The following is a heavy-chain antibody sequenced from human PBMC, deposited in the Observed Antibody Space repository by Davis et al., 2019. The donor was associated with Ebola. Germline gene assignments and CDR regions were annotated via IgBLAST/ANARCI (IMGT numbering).Heavy chain of an antibody. CDR3: ARVYSSSWYGDAFDI. Sequence: PSETLSLTCAVYGGSFSAYYWSWIRQPPGKGLEWIGEINHSGSTNYNPSLKSRVTISVDTSKNQFSLKLSSVTAADTAVYYCARVYSSSWYGDAFDIWGQGTMVTVSS. CDR1: GGSFSAYY. V-gene: IGHV4-34*01. D-gene: IGHD6-13*01. J-gene: IGHJ3*02. CDR2: INHSGST.